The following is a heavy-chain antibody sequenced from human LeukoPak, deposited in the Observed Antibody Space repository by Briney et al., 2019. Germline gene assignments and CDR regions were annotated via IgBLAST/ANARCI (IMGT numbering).Heavy chain of an antibody. J-gene: IGHJ4*02. CDR2: ISSSSSYI. CDR3: ARDEARYSYGPIDY. CDR1: GFTFSSYS. D-gene: IGHD5-18*01. Sequence: GGSLRLSCSASGFTFSSYSMNWVRQAPGRGLEWVSSISSSSSYIYYADSVKGRFTISRDNAKNSLYLQMNSLRAEDTAVYYCARDEARYSYGPIDYWGQGTLVTVSS. V-gene: IGHV3-21*01.